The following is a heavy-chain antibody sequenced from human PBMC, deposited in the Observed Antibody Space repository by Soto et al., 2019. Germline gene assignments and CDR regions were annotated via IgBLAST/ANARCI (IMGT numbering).Heavy chain of an antibody. Sequence: QITLKESGPTLVRPTQTLTLTCAFSGFSLSTSGVGVGWIRQPPGKALEWLAVIYWDDSKHYSPSLRSRLTITKDTSNNQVVLTMTNMDPMATGTYYCAHKGPEDWPLDYWGQGTLVTVSS. V-gene: IGHV2-5*02. J-gene: IGHJ4*02. CDR2: IYWDDSK. CDR1: GFSLSTSGVG. CDR3: AHKGPEDWPLDY. D-gene: IGHD3-9*01.